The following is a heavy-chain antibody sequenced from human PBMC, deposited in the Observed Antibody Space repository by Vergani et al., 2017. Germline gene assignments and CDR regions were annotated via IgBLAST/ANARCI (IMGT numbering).Heavy chain of an antibody. V-gene: IGHV4-38-2*01. D-gene: IGHD5-12*01. CDR1: GYSIRNGYY. CDR3: TRQPQEGASGPPSVPT. J-gene: IGHJ4*02. CDR2: FYHSGST. Sequence: QVQLQESGPGLVEPSETLSLTCAVSGYSIRNGYYWGWIRQPPGKGLEWIGSFYHSGSTHYNPSLKSRVTISVDTSKNDFSLKVTSVTAADTAVYYCTRQPQEGASGPPSVPTWGQGISVIVSS.